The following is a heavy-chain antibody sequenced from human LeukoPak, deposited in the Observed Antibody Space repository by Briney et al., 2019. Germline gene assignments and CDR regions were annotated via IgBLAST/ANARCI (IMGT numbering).Heavy chain of an antibody. D-gene: IGHD4-17*01. CDR1: GYTFTSYA. Sequence: ASVKVSCKASGYTFTSYAIHWVRQAPGQRLEWMGWINAGNGNTKYSQEFQGRVTITRDTSASTAYMELSSLKSEDMAVYYCARGPNSPATAYWYSDLWGRGTLVTVSS. CDR2: INAGNGNT. J-gene: IGHJ2*01. V-gene: IGHV1-3*03. CDR3: ARGPNSPATAYWYSDL.